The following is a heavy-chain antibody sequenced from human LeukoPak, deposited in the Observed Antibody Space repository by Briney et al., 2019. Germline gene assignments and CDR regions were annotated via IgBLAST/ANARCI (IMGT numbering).Heavy chain of an antibody. CDR2: INHSGST. V-gene: IGHV4-34*01. Sequence: SETLSLTCAVYGGSFSGYYWSWIRQPPGKGLEWIGEINHSGSTNYNPSLKSRVTISVDTSKNQFSLKLSSVTAADTAVYYCARAFPRAYFDYWGQGTLVTVSS. D-gene: IGHD3-16*01. CDR3: ARAFPRAYFDY. J-gene: IGHJ4*02. CDR1: GGSFSGYY.